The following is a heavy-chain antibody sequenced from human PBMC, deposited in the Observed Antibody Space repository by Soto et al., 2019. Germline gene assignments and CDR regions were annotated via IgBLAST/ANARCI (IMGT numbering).Heavy chain of an antibody. J-gene: IGHJ4*02. CDR1: GFTFTRYS. CDR3: ARESEDLTSNFDY. CDR2: ISSTTNYI. Sequence: GGSLRLSCAASGFTFTRYSMNWVRQAPGRGLEWVSSISSTTNYIYYADSMKGRFTVSRDNAKNSVYLEMNSLSAEDTALYYCARESEDLTSNFDYWGQGTLVTVSS. V-gene: IGHV3-21*01.